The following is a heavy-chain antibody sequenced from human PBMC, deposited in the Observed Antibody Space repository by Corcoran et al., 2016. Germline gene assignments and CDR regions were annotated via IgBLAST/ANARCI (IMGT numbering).Heavy chain of an antibody. Sequence: QVQLQESGPGLVKPSQTLSLTCTVSGGSIISGGYYWSWIRQHPGKDLEWIGYIYYSGSTYYNPSLKSRVTISVDTSKNQFSLKLSSVTAAYTAVYYCARRYDSSGYYYIPGAFDIWGQGTMVTVSS. CDR3: ARRYDSSGYYYIPGAFDI. CDR2: IYYSGST. V-gene: IGHV4-31*03. CDR1: GGSIISGGYY. J-gene: IGHJ3*02. D-gene: IGHD3-22*01.